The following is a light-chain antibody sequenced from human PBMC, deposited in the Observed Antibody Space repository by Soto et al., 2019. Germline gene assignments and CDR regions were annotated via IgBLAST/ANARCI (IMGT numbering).Light chain of an antibody. Sequence: QSALTQPASVSGSPGQSITISCTGTSNDIGRYNYVSWYQQYPGKAPKFMIYDVSNRPSGVSNRFSGSKSGNTASLTISGLQAEDEADYYCSSYISSSTYVFGTVTKVTVL. CDR1: SNDIGRYNY. J-gene: IGLJ1*01. CDR2: DVS. V-gene: IGLV2-14*01. CDR3: SSYISSSTYV.